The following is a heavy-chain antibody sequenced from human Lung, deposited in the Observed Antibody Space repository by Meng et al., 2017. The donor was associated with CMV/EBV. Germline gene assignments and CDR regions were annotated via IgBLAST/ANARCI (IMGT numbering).Heavy chain of an antibody. V-gene: IGHV1-2*02. CDR1: GYTFTGYY. D-gene: IGHD3-10*01. Sequence: ASVXVSCKASGYTFTGYYMHWVRQAPGQGLEWMGWINPHSGDTKYAQKFQGRVTLTTDTSINTAYMEVSRLKSDDTAVFFCARLFHTSLGTNYYYGMDVWXLGTTVTVSS. J-gene: IGHJ6*02. CDR3: ARLFHTSLGTNYYYGMDV. CDR2: INPHSGDT.